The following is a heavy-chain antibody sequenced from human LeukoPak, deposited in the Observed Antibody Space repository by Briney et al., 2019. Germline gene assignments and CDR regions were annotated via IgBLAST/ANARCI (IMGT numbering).Heavy chain of an antibody. D-gene: IGHD3-10*01. V-gene: IGHV1-69*04. CDR1: GGTFSSYA. CDR2: IIPILGIA. CDR3: ARDQWMISHYYGSGGFDY. Sequence: SVKVSCKASGGTFSSYAISWVRQAPGQGLEWMGRIIPILGIANYAQKFQGRVTITADKSTSTAYTELSSLRSEDTAVYYCARDQWMISHYYGSGGFDYWGQGTLVTVSS. J-gene: IGHJ4*02.